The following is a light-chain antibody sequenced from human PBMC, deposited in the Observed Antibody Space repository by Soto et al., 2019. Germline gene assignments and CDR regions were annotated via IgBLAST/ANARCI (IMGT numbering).Light chain of an antibody. CDR1: QSVSSY. Sequence: EIVLTQSPATLSLSPGERAARSCRASQSVSSYLAWYQQKPGQAPRLLIYDASNRATGIPARFSGSGSGTDFTLTISSLEPEDFAVYYCQQYAGSPRTFGQGTKVDIK. CDR3: QQYAGSPRT. CDR2: DAS. J-gene: IGKJ1*01. V-gene: IGKV3-11*01.